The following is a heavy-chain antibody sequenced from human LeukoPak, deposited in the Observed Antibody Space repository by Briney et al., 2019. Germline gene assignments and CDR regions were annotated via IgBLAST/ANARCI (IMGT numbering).Heavy chain of an antibody. J-gene: IGHJ3*02. Sequence: SETLSLTCTVSGGSISSYYWSWIRQPAGKGLEWIGRIYTSGSTNYNPSLKSRVTMSVDTSKNQFSLKLNSVTAADTAVYYCARGRFENTAAEAFDIWGQGTMVTVSS. CDR1: GGSISSYY. D-gene: IGHD6-13*01. CDR2: IYTSGST. CDR3: ARGRFENTAAEAFDI. V-gene: IGHV4-4*07.